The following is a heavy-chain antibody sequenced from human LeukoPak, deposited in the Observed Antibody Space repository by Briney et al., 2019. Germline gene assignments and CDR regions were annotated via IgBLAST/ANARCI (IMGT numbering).Heavy chain of an antibody. CDR2: IYYSGSA. CDR3: ARLGYSSSWYVFDY. Sequence: PPETLSLTCTVSGGSISSYYWSWIRQPPGKGLEWIGYIYYSGSAIYNPSLKSRVTISVDTSKSQFSLNLSSVTAADTAVYYCARLGYSSSWYVFDYWGQGTLVTVSS. J-gene: IGHJ4*02. CDR1: GGSISSYY. D-gene: IGHD6-13*01. V-gene: IGHV4-59*01.